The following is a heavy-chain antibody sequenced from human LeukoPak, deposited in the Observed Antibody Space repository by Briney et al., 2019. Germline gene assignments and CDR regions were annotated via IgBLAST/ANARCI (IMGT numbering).Heavy chain of an antibody. J-gene: IGHJ4*02. CDR1: GGSISSYY. Sequence: SETLSLTCTVSGGSISSYYWSWIRQPPGKGLEWIGYIYYSGSTNYNPSLKSRVTISVDTSKNQLSLKLSSVTAADTAVYYCARDRGPAVGYDYWGQGTLVTVSS. CDR3: ARDRGPAVGYDY. D-gene: IGHD2-2*01. V-gene: IGHV4-59*01. CDR2: IYYSGST.